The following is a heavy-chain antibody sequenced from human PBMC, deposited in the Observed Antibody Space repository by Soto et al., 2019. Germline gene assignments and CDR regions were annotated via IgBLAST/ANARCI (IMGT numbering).Heavy chain of an antibody. J-gene: IGHJ6*02. D-gene: IGHD3-3*01. CDR1: GFTFSSYA. Sequence: EVQLLESGGGLVQPGGSLRLSCAASGFTFSSYAINWVRQAPGKGLEWVSAISGSGSSTYYADSVKGRFTISRDNSKNTLYVQMNSLRAEDTAVYYCAKDLGVNYDFWSGYSIRYYGMDVWGQGTTVTVSS. V-gene: IGHV3-23*01. CDR2: ISGSGSST. CDR3: AKDLGVNYDFWSGYSIRYYGMDV.